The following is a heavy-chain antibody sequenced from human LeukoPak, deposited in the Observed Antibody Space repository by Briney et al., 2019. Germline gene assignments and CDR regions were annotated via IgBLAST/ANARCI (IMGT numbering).Heavy chain of an antibody. Sequence: GASVKVSCKAYGYTFTGHNMHWVRQAPGQGLEWMRWINPNSGGTNYAQKFQGRVTMTRDTSISTAYMDLSRLRSDDTAVYYCARGEIQLWSLYYFDYWGQGTLDTVSS. CDR3: ARGEIQLWSLYYFDY. J-gene: IGHJ4*02. CDR1: GYTFTGHN. V-gene: IGHV1-2*02. CDR2: INPNSGGT. D-gene: IGHD5-18*01.